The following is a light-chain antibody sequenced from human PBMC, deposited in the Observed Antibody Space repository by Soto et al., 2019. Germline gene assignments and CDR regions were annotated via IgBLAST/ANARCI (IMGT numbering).Light chain of an antibody. CDR3: AVWDDSLKGYV. J-gene: IGLJ1*01. CDR2: RNN. Sequence: QSVLTQPPSASGAPGQRVIISCSGSSSNIGGHTVNWYRQLPGTAPKLLIYRNNERPSGVPDRVSGSKSGTSASLAISGLQSEDEADYYCAVWDDSLKGYVLGTGTKLTVL. V-gene: IGLV1-44*01. CDR1: SSNIGGHT.